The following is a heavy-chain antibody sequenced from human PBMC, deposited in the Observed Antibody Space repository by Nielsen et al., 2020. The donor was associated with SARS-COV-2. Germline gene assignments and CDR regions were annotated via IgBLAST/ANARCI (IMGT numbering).Heavy chain of an antibody. J-gene: IGHJ6*02. V-gene: IGHV1-46*01. CDR1: GYTFTSYY. Sequence: ASVEVSCKASGYTFTSYYMHWVRQAPGQGLEWMGIINPSGGSTSYAQKFQGRVTMTRDTSTSTVYMELSSLRSEDTAVYYCARDLPLTGVYYYYGMDVWGQGTTVTVSS. CDR3: ARDLPLTGVYYYYGMDV. D-gene: IGHD7-27*01. CDR2: INPSGGST.